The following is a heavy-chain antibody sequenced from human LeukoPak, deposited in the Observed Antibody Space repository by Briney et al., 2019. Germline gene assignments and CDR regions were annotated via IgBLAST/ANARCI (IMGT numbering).Heavy chain of an antibody. D-gene: IGHD4-17*01. CDR3: ARDKVHDYGDSWFDP. Sequence: PGGSLRLSCAASGFTFNAFGMNWVRQAPGKGLEWVSSISSSSSYIYYADSVKGRFTISRDNAKNSLYLQMNSLRAEDTAVYYCARDKVHDYGDSWFDPWGQGTLVTVSS. CDR2: ISSSSSYI. J-gene: IGHJ5*02. CDR1: GFTFNAFG. V-gene: IGHV3-21*01.